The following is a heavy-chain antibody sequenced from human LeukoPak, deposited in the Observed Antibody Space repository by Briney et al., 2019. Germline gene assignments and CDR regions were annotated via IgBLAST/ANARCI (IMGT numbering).Heavy chain of an antibody. J-gene: IGHJ4*02. D-gene: IGHD6-19*01. CDR3: ARPESSSGSYVY. Sequence: SETLSLTCTVSGGSISSYYWSWIRQPPGKGLEWIGCIYYSGSTNYNPSLKSRVTISVDTSKNQFSLKLSSVTAADTAVYYCARPESSSGSYVYWGQGTLVTVSS. CDR1: GGSISSYY. V-gene: IGHV4-59*08. CDR2: IYYSGST.